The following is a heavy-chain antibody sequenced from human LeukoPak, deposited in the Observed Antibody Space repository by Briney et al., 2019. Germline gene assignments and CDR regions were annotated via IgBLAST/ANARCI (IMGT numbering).Heavy chain of an antibody. CDR1: GFTFSSYR. J-gene: IGHJ4*02. V-gene: IGHV3-21*01. CDR2: IISSSSYI. D-gene: IGHD5-12*01. Sequence: GGSLRLSCAASGFTFSSYRMKWVRRAPGRGLEWVSSIISSSSYIYDADSVKDRFTISRYNAKNSQYLQMNSLRAEDTAVYYCARDPWTNSDYDGFDYWGQGTLVTVSS. CDR3: ARDPWTNSDYDGFDY.